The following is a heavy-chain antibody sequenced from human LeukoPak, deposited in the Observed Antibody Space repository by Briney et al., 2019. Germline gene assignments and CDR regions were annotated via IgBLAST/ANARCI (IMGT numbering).Heavy chain of an antibody. V-gene: IGHV4-39*07. D-gene: IGHD1-26*01. CDR2: IYYSGIT. Sequence: SETLSLTCTVSGGSISGSNYYWGWIRQPPGKGLEWIGSIYYSGITYYNPSLKSRVTISVDTSKNQLSLKLSSVTAADTAVYYCARWMVGALDYWGQGTLVTVSS. CDR1: GGSISGSNYY. CDR3: ARWMVGALDY. J-gene: IGHJ4*02.